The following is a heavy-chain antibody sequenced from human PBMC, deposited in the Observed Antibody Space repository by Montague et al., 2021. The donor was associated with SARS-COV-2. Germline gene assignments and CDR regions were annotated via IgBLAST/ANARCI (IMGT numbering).Heavy chain of an antibody. CDR3: TRLSGVAPRCYYEGMDV. D-gene: IGHD7-27*01. J-gene: IGHJ6*02. Sequence: PALVKPTQTLTLTCTFSGFSLRTAETCVCWIRQPPGKALQWLARIDWDGDKYYSRTLETRVSISTDTAKTQVVLTMTNVDPMDTATYYCTRLSGVAPRCYYEGMDVWGQGTAVTVSS. V-gene: IGHV2-70*11. CDR2: IDWDGDK. CDR1: GFSLRTAETC.